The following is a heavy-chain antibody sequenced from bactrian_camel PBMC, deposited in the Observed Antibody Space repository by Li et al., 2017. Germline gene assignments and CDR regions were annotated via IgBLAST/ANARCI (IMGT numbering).Heavy chain of an antibody. Sequence: HVQLVESGGGSMQPGGSLRLSCVVSGDTRSRLCMAWFRQVPGKEREGVASIASTTAYADSVKGRFTISRDIAKNTLSLHMTNLTPEDSATYYCAADPPCGLDSAPRHRYWGQGTQVTVS. CDR1: GDTRSRLC. D-gene: IGHD8*01. CDR2: IASTT. CDR3: AADPPCGLDSAPRHRY. V-gene: IGHV3S53*01. J-gene: IGHJ4*01.